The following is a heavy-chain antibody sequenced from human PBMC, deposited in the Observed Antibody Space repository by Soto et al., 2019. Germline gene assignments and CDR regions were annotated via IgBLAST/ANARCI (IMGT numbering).Heavy chain of an antibody. D-gene: IGHD2-21*01. V-gene: IGHV3-23*01. CDR3: AIDYCGGDCYSDDAFDI. Sequence: GGSLRLSCAASGFTFSSYAMSWVRQAPGKGLEWVSAISGSGGSTYYADSVKGRFTISRDNSKNTLYLQMNSLRAEDTAVYYCAIDYCGGDCYSDDAFDIWGQGTMVTV. CDR1: GFTFSSYA. CDR2: ISGSGGST. J-gene: IGHJ3*02.